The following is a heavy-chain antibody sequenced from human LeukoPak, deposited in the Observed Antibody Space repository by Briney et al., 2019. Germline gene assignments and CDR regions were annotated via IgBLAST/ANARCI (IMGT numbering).Heavy chain of an antibody. CDR2: IYYSGST. V-gene: IGHV4-59*01. CDR3: AREGDGYNSPFDY. J-gene: IGHJ4*02. Sequence: SETLSLTCTVSGGSISSYYRSWIRQPPGKGLEWIGYIYYSGSTNYNPSLKSRVTISVDTSKNQFSLKLSSVTAADTAVYYCAREGDGYNSPFDYWGQGTLVTVSS. D-gene: IGHD5-24*01. CDR1: GGSISSYY.